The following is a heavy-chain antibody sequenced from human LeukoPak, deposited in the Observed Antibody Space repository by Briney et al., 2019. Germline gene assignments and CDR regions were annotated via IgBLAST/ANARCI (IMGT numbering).Heavy chain of an antibody. D-gene: IGHD1-26*01. V-gene: IGHV3-30*18. CDR3: AKSKWERLVFTHSDY. J-gene: IGHJ4*02. CDR1: GFTFSSYG. Sequence: GGSLRLSCAVSGFTFSSYGMHWIRQAPGRGLEWVAIISVDGTYKYYTDSVKGRFTISRDNSKNTLSLEMSSLRVEDTAVYYCAKSKWERLVFTHSDYWGQGTRVTVSS. CDR2: ISVDGTYK.